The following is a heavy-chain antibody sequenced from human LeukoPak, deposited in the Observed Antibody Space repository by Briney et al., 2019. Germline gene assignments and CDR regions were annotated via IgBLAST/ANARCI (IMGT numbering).Heavy chain of an antibody. D-gene: IGHD1-7*01. CDR2: IKQDGSEK. CDR1: GFIFSSYW. J-gene: IGHJ2*01. V-gene: IGHV3-7*03. CDR3: AKVIITGTRYFDL. Sequence: GGSLRLSCAASGFIFSSYWMNWVRQAPGKGLEWVANIKQDGSEKYYVDSVKGRFTISRDNAKNSLYLQMNSLRVEDTAVYFCAKVIITGTRYFDLWGRGTLVTVSS.